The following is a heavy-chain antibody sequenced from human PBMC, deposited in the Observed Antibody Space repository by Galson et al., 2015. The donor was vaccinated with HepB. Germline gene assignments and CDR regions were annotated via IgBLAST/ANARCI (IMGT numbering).Heavy chain of an antibody. V-gene: IGHV3-23*01. CDR3: AKVTRNSSGFDY. D-gene: IGHD6-19*01. Sequence: SLRLFCAASGFTFSSYAMSWVRQAPGKGLEWVSAISGSGGSTYYADSVRGRFTISRDNSKNTLYLQMNSLRAEDTAVYYCAKVTRNSSGFDYWGQGTLVTVSS. CDR1: GFTFSSYA. J-gene: IGHJ4*02. CDR2: ISGSGGST.